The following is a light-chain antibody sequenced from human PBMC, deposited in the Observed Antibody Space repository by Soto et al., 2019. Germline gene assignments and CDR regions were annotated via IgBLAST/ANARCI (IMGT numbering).Light chain of an antibody. J-gene: IGKJ1*01. CDR3: QQYGGSPGT. V-gene: IGKV3-20*01. Sequence: EIVLTQSPGALSLSPGDGATLSCRASQSVGVNYLAWYQQKPGQAPRLLIYGISHRATGIPDRFSGSGCGTDFTLTISRLEHEDFAVYYCQQYGGSPGTFGQGTKVEIK. CDR1: QSVGVNY. CDR2: GIS.